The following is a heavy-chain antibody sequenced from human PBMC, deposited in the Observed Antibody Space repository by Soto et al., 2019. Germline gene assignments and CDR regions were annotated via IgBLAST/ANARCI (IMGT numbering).Heavy chain of an antibody. CDR1: GFTFSRYG. J-gene: IGHJ4*02. CDR2: ISYDGSNK. Sequence: GGSLRLSCAASGFTFSRYGMYWVRQAPGKGLEWVAFISYDGSNKYYVDSVKGRFTISRDNSKNTLYLQMNSLRTEDTAVYYCAKGSDYGDYAYLDHWGQGTLVTVSS. V-gene: IGHV3-30*18. CDR3: AKGSDYGDYAYLDH. D-gene: IGHD4-17*01.